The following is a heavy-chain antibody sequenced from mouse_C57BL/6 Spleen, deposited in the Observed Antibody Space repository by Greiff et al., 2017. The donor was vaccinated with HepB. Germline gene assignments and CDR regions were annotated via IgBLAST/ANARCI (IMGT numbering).Heavy chain of an antibody. D-gene: IGHD2-4*01. V-gene: IGHV1-64*01. CDR1: GYTFTSYW. Sequence: VQLQQSGAELVKPGASVKLSCKASGYTFTSYWMHWVKQRPGQGLEWIGMIHPNSGSTNYNEKFKSTATLTVDKSSSTAYMQLSSLTYEDSAVEYSAREENNDYDGRVFAYWGQGTRVTVSA. J-gene: IGHJ3*01. CDR2: IHPNSGST. CDR3: AREENNDYDGRVFAY.